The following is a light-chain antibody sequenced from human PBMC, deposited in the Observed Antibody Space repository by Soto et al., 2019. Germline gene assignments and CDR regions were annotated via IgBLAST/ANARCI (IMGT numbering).Light chain of an antibody. Sequence: QSVLTQPPSASGTPGQRVTISCSGTNSNIGTKPVSWYQHLPGTAPRVLIYSNDQWPSGVPDRFSGSKSGTSASLAISALQSDDEADYYCAAWDDSLDAVVFGGGTKVTVL. V-gene: IGLV1-44*01. J-gene: IGLJ2*01. CDR2: SND. CDR1: NSNIGTKP. CDR3: AAWDDSLDAVV.